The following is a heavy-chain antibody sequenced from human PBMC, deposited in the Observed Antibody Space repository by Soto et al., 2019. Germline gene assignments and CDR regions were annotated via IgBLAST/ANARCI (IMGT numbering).Heavy chain of an antibody. CDR1: GYSFTSYW. D-gene: IGHD7-27*01. J-gene: IGHJ5*02. CDR3: ARHGEWWFDP. Sequence: PVESLKISCKGSGYSFTSYWISCLRQMPGKGLEWMGRIDPSDSYTNYSPSFQGHVTISADKSISTAYLQWSSLKASDTAMYYCARHGEWWFDPWGQGTLVTVSS. CDR2: IDPSDSYT. V-gene: IGHV5-10-1*01.